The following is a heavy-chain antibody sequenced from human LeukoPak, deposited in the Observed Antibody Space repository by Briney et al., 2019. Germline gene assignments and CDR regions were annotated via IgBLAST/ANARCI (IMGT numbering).Heavy chain of an antibody. D-gene: IGHD7-27*01. Sequence: SETLSLTCTVSGYAISGGYYWAWIRQPPGEGPEWIGSVFHSGSTIYNPYLKSRVTISVDTSKNQLSLKLSSVTAADTAVYYCARDRDTSTWSWGWFDPWGQGALVTVSP. J-gene: IGHJ5*02. CDR1: GYAISGGYY. V-gene: IGHV4-38-2*02. CDR3: ARDRDTSTWSWGWFDP. CDR2: VFHSGST.